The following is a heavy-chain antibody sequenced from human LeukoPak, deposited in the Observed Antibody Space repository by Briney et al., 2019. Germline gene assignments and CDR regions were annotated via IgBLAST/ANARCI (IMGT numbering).Heavy chain of an antibody. CDR2: INHSGST. CDR3: ARVDYDILTGYHQNDY. D-gene: IGHD3-9*01. V-gene: IGHV4-34*01. Sequence: PSETLSLTCAVYGGSFSGYYWSWIRQPPGKGLEWIGEINHSGSTNYNPSLKSRVTISVDTSKNQFSLKLSSVTAADTAVYYCARVDYDILTGYHQNDYWGQGTLVTVSS. J-gene: IGHJ4*02. CDR1: GGSFSGYY.